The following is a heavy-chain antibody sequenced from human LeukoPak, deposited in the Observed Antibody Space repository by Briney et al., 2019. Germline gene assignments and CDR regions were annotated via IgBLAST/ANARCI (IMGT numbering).Heavy chain of an antibody. D-gene: IGHD2-8*02. CDR1: GGSISSYY. Sequence: SKTLSLTCTVSGGSISSYYWSWIRQPPGKGLEWIGYIYYSGSTNYNPSLKSRVTISVDTSKNQFSLNLNSVTAADTAVYYCARAVAYGIDTGYFDYWGQGTLVTVSS. J-gene: IGHJ4*02. CDR2: IYYSGST. V-gene: IGHV4-59*01. CDR3: ARAVAYGIDTGYFDY.